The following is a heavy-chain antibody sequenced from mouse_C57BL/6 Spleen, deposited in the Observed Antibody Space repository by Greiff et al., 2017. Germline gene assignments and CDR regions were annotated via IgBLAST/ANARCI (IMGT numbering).Heavy chain of an antibody. CDR3: ASPYYGSSSFDY. CDR1: GYTFTDYY. CDR2: INPNNGGT. J-gene: IGHJ2*01. D-gene: IGHD1-1*01. V-gene: IGHV1-26*01. Sequence: EVQLQQSGPELVKPGASVKISCKASGYTFTDYYMNWVKQSHGKSLEWIGDINPNNGGTSYNQKFKGKATLTVDKSSSTAYMELRSLTSEDSAVYYCASPYYGSSSFDYWGQGTTLTVSS.